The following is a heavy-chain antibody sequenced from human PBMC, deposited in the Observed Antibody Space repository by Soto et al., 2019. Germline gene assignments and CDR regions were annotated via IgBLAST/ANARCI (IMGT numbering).Heavy chain of an antibody. J-gene: IGHJ4*02. CDR3: ARGRGHSGYEFDY. CDR2: ITYDGNNK. Sequence: QGQLVDSGGGVVQPGRSLRLSCAASGLTFSSYAMHWVRQAPGKVLAWVAVITYDGNNKDYADSVKGRFTISRDNSKNPLDLQINSWRAEDTAVYYCARGRGHSGYEFDYWGQGTLVTVSS. V-gene: IGHV3-30-3*01. CDR1: GLTFSSYA. D-gene: IGHD5-12*01.